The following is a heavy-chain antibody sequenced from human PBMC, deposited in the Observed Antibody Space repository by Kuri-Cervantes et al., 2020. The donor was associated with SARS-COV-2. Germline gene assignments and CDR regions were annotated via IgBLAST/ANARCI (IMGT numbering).Heavy chain of an antibody. Sequence: KVSCKGSGYSFTSYWIGWVRQMPGKGLEWMGIIYPGDSDTRYSPSFQGQVTISADKSISTAYLQWSSLKASDTAMYYCARLSDVVVVPAAIRPSPIDAFDIWGQGTMVTVSS. CDR1: GYSFTSYW. V-gene: IGHV5-51*01. CDR2: IYPGDSDT. CDR3: ARLSDVVVVPAAIRPSPIDAFDI. D-gene: IGHD2-2*02. J-gene: IGHJ3*02.